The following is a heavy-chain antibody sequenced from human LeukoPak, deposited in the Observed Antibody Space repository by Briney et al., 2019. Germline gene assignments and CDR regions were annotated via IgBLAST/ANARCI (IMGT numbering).Heavy chain of an antibody. D-gene: IGHD6-13*01. CDR1: GFTFDDYG. CDR3: AKGPYSSSWYYFDY. CDR2: INWNGGST. Sequence: GGSLRLSCAASGFTFDDYGMSWVRQAPGKGLEWVSGINWNGGSTGYADSVKGRFTISRDNSKNTLYLQMNSLRAEDTAVYYCAKGPYSSSWYYFDYWGQGTLVTVSS. V-gene: IGHV3-20*04. J-gene: IGHJ4*02.